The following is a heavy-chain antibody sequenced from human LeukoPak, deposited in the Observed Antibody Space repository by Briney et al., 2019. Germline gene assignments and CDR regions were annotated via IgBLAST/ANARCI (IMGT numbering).Heavy chain of an antibody. D-gene: IGHD6-6*01. CDR2: IYYSGST. CDR3: ARVFGSSPYNWFDP. J-gene: IGHJ5*02. CDR1: GGSLSSYY. V-gene: IGHV4-59*01. Sequence: PSETVSLTCTVSGGSLSSYYGSWIRHPPGKGLEWIGYIYYSGSTNYNPSLTSRVTISVDTSKNQFSLKLSSVTAADTAVYYCARVFGSSPYNWFDPWGQGTLVTVSS.